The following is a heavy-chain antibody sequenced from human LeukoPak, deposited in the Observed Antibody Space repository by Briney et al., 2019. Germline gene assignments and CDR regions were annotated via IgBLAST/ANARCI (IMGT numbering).Heavy chain of an antibody. CDR1: GFTFSSYW. V-gene: IGHV3-74*01. J-gene: IGHJ3*02. CDR2: IKTDGSRT. Sequence: GGSLRLSCAASGFTFSSYWMHWVRQAPGKGLVWVSRIKTDGSRTSYADSVKGRFTISRDNAKNTLYLQMNSLRAEDTAVYYCAKDQSRYDWGAFDIWGQGTMVTVSS. CDR3: AKDQSRYDWGAFDI. D-gene: IGHD3-16*01.